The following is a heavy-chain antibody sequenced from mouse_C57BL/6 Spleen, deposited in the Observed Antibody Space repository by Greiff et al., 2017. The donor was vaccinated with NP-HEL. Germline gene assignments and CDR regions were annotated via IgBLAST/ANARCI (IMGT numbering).Heavy chain of an antibody. CDR3: ARALIYYGNYPFAY. CDR1: GFTFSSYA. D-gene: IGHD2-1*01. Sequence: EVQVVESGGGLVKPGGSLKLSCAASGFTFSSYAMSWVRQTPEKRLEWVATISDGGSYTYYPDNVKGRFTISRDNAKNNLYLQMSHLKSEDTAMYYCARALIYYGNYPFAYWGQGTLVTVSA. J-gene: IGHJ3*01. CDR2: ISDGGSYT. V-gene: IGHV5-4*01.